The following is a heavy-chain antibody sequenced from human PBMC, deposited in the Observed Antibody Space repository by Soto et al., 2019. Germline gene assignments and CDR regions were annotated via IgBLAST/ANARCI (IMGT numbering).Heavy chain of an antibody. CDR3: ARGYSSSWYSDY. V-gene: IGHV4-59*01. CDR1: GGSISSYY. D-gene: IGHD6-13*01. Sequence: SETLSLTCTVSGGSISSYYWSWIRQPPGKGLEWIGYIYYSGSTNYNPSLKSRVTISVDTSKNQFSLKLSSVTAADTAVYYCARGYSSSWYSDYWGQGTLVTVSS. CDR2: IYYSGST. J-gene: IGHJ4*02.